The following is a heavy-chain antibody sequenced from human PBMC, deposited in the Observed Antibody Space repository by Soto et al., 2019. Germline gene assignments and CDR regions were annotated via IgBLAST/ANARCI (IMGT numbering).Heavy chain of an antibody. D-gene: IGHD6-13*01. CDR3: AKSGASSPGNWFDS. J-gene: IGHJ5*01. CDR1: GYTFTNHA. CDR2: INAGGGNT. V-gene: IGHV1-3*01. Sequence: QVHLVQSGAEVKRPGASVKVSCKASGYTFTNHAIHWVRQAPGQRLEWMGWINAGGGNTKYSEEFQGRVPITRDTSANTAYMELNSLTSEDTAVYSCAKSGASSPGNWFDSWGQGTLVTVSS.